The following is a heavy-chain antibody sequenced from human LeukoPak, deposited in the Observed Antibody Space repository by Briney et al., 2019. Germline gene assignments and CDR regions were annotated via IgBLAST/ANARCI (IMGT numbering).Heavy chain of an antibody. J-gene: IGHJ4*02. CDR3: AGQYCTGGSCYFSPFDY. CDR2: IYVSGNT. CDR1: GGSIVSYF. D-gene: IGHD2-15*01. Sequence: SETLSPTCTVSGGSIVSYFWSWIRQPAGQGLEWIGRIYVSGNTDYTPSLKDRVTMSIDTSKPSKTQVSLRLTSLTAADTAVYYCAGQYCTGGSCYFSPFDYWGQGIVVTVSS. V-gene: IGHV4-4*07.